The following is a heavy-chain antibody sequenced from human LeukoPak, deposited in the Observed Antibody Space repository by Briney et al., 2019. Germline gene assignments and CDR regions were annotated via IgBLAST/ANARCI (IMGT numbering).Heavy chain of an antibody. J-gene: IGHJ5*02. CDR2: INPNSGGT. Sequence: ASVKVSCKASGYTFTDYYMHWVRQAPGQGLEWMGWINPNSGGTNYAQKFQGRVTMTRDTSISTAYMELSRLRSDDTAVYYCARDSGYDFWSGYGWFDPWGQGTLVTVSS. D-gene: IGHD3-3*01. CDR1: GYTFTDYY. CDR3: ARDSGYDFWSGYGWFDP. V-gene: IGHV1-2*02.